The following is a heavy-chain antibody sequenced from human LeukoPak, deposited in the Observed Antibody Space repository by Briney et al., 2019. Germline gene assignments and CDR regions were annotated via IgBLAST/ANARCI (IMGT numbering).Heavy chain of an antibody. D-gene: IGHD6-19*01. Sequence: GGSLRLSCAASGFTFSSYSMNWVRQAPGKGLEWVSSISSSSSYIYYADSVKGRFTISRDNAKNSLYLQMNSLRAEDTAVYYCARQPIAVAGTSDYWGQGTLVTVYS. CDR3: ARQPIAVAGTSDY. CDR1: GFTFSSYS. V-gene: IGHV3-21*01. CDR2: ISSSSSYI. J-gene: IGHJ4*01.